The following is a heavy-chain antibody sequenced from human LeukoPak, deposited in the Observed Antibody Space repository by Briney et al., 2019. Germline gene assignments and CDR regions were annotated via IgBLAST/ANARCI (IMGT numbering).Heavy chain of an antibody. CDR3: ARDNLAAAGDDNSDI. J-gene: IGHJ3*02. V-gene: IGHV3-48*04. Sequence: GGSLRLPCAASGFTFSSHAMNWVRQAPGKGLEWVSYISISSSSVYYADSVKGRFTISRDNAKNSLYLQMNSLRAEDTAIYYCARDNLAAAGDDNSDIWGQGTMVTVSS. D-gene: IGHD6-13*01. CDR2: ISISSSSV. CDR1: GFTFSSHA.